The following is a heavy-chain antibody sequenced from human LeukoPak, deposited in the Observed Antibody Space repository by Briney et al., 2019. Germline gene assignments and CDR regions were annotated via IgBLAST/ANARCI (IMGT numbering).Heavy chain of an antibody. Sequence: PGGTLRLSCSASGFTFSSYAMHWVRPAPGKGLEYVSAISSNGGSTYYADSVKGRFTISRDNSKNTLYLQMSSLRAEDTAVYYCVKGGYSSSWYYFDYWGQGTLVTVSS. CDR2: ISSNGGST. D-gene: IGHD6-13*01. CDR3: VKGGYSSSWYYFDY. CDR1: GFTFSSYA. J-gene: IGHJ4*02. V-gene: IGHV3-64D*09.